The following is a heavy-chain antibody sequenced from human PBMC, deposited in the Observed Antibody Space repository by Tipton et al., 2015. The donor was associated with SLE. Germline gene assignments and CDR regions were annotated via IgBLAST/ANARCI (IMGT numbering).Heavy chain of an antibody. CDR1: GGSITNYY. J-gene: IGHJ4*02. CDR2: ICCGGST. V-gene: IGHV4-4*07. CDR3: VVCSPSSCSYFDY. D-gene: IGHD2-2*01. Sequence: TLSLTCTVSGGSITNYYWGWVRQPAGKGLEWIGRICCGGSTKYNPSLDSRFSLSVYASKDQFSLKLSSVTAADTAVYYCVVCSPSSCSYFDYWGQGRLVTVSS.